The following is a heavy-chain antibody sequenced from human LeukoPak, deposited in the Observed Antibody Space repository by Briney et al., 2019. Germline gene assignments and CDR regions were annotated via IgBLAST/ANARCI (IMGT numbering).Heavy chain of an antibody. Sequence: GGSLRLSCAASGFTFSSYGMHWVRQAPGKGLEWVAVISYDGSNKYYADSVKGRFTISRDNSKNTLYLQMNSLRAEDTAVCYCAKDRGYYGSGSYSPYFDYWGQGTLVTVSS. D-gene: IGHD3-10*01. CDR2: ISYDGSNK. CDR3: AKDRGYYGSGSYSPYFDY. J-gene: IGHJ4*02. CDR1: GFTFSSYG. V-gene: IGHV3-30*18.